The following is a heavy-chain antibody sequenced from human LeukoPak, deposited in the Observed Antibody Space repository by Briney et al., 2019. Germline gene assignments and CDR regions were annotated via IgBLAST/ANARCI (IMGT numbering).Heavy chain of an antibody. J-gene: IGHJ4*02. Sequence: GGSLRLSCAASGFTFSSYAMSWVRQAPGKGLEWVAVISYDGSNKYYADSVKGRFTISRDNSKNTLYLQMNSLRAEDTAVYYCARPLLKGYGSGYGSYYFDYWGQGTLVTVSS. CDR2: ISYDGSNK. V-gene: IGHV3-30-3*01. CDR3: ARPLLKGYGSGYGSYYFDY. CDR1: GFTFSSYA. D-gene: IGHD3-10*01.